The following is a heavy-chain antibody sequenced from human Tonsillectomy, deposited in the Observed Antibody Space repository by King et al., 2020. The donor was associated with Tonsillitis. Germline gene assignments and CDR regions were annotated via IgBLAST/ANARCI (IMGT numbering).Heavy chain of an antibody. CDR3: TRIPVHIGSYHAMDV. V-gene: IGHV3-49*04. CDR1: GFILGDYA. J-gene: IGHJ6*02. Sequence: VQLVESGGGLVQPGRSLRLSCTGSGFILGDYAMNWVRQAPGKGLEWVGFIRSKAYGGTTDYAASVTGRFTISRDDSKSVGYLQMNSLQTEDTAVYYCTRIPVHIGSYHAMDVWGRGTTVTVTS. CDR2: IRSKAYGGTT. D-gene: IGHD2-21*01.